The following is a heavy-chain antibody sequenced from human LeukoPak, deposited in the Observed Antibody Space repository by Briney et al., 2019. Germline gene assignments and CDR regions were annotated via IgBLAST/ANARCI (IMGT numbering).Heavy chain of an antibody. J-gene: IGHJ5*02. CDR2: ISYDGSNK. V-gene: IGHV3-30-3*01. Sequence: GRSLRLSCAASGLTFSSYAMHWVRQAPGKGLEWVAVISYDGSNKYYADSVKGRFTISRDNSKNTLYLQMNSLRAEDTAVYYCARDLDYGGNGLWFDPWGQGTLVTVSS. CDR3: ARDLDYGGNGLWFDP. D-gene: IGHD4-23*01. CDR1: GLTFSSYA.